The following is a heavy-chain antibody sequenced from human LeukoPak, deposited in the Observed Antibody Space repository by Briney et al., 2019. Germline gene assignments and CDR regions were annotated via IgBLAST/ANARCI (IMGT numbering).Heavy chain of an antibody. CDR1: GFTFSSYS. CDR2: ISSSSSYI. J-gene: IGHJ4*02. CDR3: ARERCSSTSCIDY. D-gene: IGHD2-2*01. V-gene: IGHV3-21*01. Sequence: GGSLRLSCAPSGFTFSSYSMNWVRQAPGKGLEWVSSISSSSSYIYYADSVKGRFTISRDNAKNSLYLQMNSLRAEDTAVYYCARERCSSTSCIDYWGQGTLVTVSS.